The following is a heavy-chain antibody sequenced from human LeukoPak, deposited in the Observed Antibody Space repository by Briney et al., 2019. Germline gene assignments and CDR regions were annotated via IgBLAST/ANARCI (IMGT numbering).Heavy chain of an antibody. V-gene: IGHV1-18*01. D-gene: IGHD3-16*01. CDR1: GYTFTSYG. J-gene: IGHJ6*03. Sequence: GSSVKVSCKASGYTFTSYGISWVRQAPGKGLEWMGWISGYNGNTNYAQKLQGRVTMTTDTSTSTVYMELRSLRSDDTAVYYCARGYDYYYYMDVWGKGTTVTVSS. CDR2: ISGYNGNT. CDR3: ARGYDYYYYMDV.